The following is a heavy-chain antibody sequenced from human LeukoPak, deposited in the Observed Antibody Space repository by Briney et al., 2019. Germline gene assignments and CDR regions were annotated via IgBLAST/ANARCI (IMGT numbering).Heavy chain of an antibody. Sequence: SETLSLTCSVSGDAISSGYHWAWIRQPPGKGLEWLGSMYHLGTTYYNPSLKSRVTISVDTSKNQFSLKLSSVTAADTAVYYCARDSSGWYHWFDPWGQGTLVTVSS. J-gene: IGHJ5*02. V-gene: IGHV4-38-2*02. CDR1: GDAISSGYH. D-gene: IGHD6-19*01. CDR3: ARDSSGWYHWFDP. CDR2: MYHLGTT.